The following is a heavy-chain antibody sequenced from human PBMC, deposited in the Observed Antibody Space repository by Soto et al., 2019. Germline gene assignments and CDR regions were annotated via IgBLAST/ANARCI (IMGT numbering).Heavy chain of an antibody. CDR2: IIPILGIA. J-gene: IGHJ6*02. D-gene: IGHD5-12*01. CDR3: ARDRLEMATIPV. Sequence: QVQLVQSGAEVKKPGSSVKVSCKASGGTFSSYTISWVRQAPGQGLEWLGRIIPILGIANYAQQFQGGVPITADKSPSPAYMALSSLRAEDTAVYYCARDRLEMATIPVWGQGTTVTVSS. V-gene: IGHV1-69*08. CDR1: GGTFSSYT.